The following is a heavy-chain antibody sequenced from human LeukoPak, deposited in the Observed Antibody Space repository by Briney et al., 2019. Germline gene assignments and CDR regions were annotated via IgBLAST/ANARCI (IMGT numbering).Heavy chain of an antibody. J-gene: IGHJ4*01. CDR3: AKGIYSSGWSYFDY. D-gene: IGHD6-19*01. Sequence: GGSLRLSCVASGFTVSNSAMTWVRQAPGKGLEWVSTLSGSGITTYYADSVKGRFTISRDNSKNTLYLQMNSLRAEDTAVYYCAKGIYSSGWSYFDYWGHGTLVTVSS. CDR2: LSGSGITT. CDR1: GFTVSNSA. V-gene: IGHV3-23*01.